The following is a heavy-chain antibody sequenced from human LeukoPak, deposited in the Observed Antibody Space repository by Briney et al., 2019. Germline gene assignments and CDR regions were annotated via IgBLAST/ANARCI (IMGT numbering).Heavy chain of an antibody. CDR1: GFIFSAYW. V-gene: IGHV3-74*03. J-gene: IGHJ4*02. CDR2: INGDGTST. CDR3: TRQWRTPSDY. D-gene: IGHD6-19*01. Sequence: PGGSLRLSCAASGFIFSAYWMHWVRHKPGEGPLWLSRINGDGTSTAYAHSVQGRFIISRDNAKNTLYLQMNSLRVDDTAVYYCTRQWRTPSDYWGLGTVVTVSS.